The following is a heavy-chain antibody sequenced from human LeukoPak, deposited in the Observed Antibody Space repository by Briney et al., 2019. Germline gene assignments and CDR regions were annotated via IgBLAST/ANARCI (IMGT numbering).Heavy chain of an antibody. Sequence: VASVKVSCKASGYTFTGYYMHWVRQAPGQGLEWMGRINPNSGGINYAQKFQGRVTMTRDTSISTAYMELSRLRSDDTAVYYCARFRYYDILTGFDYWGQGTLVTVSS. J-gene: IGHJ4*02. V-gene: IGHV1-2*06. CDR3: ARFRYYDILTGFDY. CDR1: GYTFTGYY. D-gene: IGHD3-9*01. CDR2: INPNSGGI.